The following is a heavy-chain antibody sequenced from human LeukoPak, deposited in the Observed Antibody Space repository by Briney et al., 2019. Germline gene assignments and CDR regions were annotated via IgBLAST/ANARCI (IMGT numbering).Heavy chain of an antibody. J-gene: IGHJ4*02. D-gene: IGHD2-2*01. CDR3: AKDLGYCSSTSCSWDY. Sequence: GGSLRLSCAASGFTFSRYAMTWVRQAPGKGLEWVSDISASGDSTYYADSVKGRFTISRDNSKNTLYLQMSSLRAEDTAVYHCAKDLGYCSSTSCSWDYWGQGTLVTVSS. V-gene: IGHV3-23*01. CDR1: GFTFSRYA. CDR2: ISASGDST.